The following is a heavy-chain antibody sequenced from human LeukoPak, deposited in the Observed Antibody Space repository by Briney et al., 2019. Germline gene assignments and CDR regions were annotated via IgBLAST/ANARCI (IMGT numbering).Heavy chain of an antibody. CDR2: IYYSGST. J-gene: IGHJ6*03. V-gene: IGHV4-39*06. D-gene: IGHD5-12*01. CDR3: SRVASVWIKDYYYYMDV. Sequence: SETLSLTCTVAGGSISSNSYYWGWIRQPPGKGLDWIGTIYYSGSTYYNSSLKSRVTMSVDKSKNQFALKLTSVTAADTAVYYCSRVASVWIKDYYYYMDVWGKGTTVTVSS. CDR1: GGSISSNSYY.